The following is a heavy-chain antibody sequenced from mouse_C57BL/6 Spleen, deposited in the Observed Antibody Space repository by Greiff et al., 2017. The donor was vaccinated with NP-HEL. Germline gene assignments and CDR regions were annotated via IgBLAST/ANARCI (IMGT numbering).Heavy chain of an antibody. Sequence: EVHLVESEGGLVQPGSSMKLSCTASGFTFSDYYMAWVRQVPEKGLEWVANINYDGSSTYYLDSLKSRFIISRDNAKNILYLQMSSLKSEDTATYYCARGEDGYQGHYAMDYWGQGTSVTVSS. CDR2: INYDGSST. D-gene: IGHD2-3*01. CDR1: GFTFSDYY. J-gene: IGHJ4*01. V-gene: IGHV5-16*01. CDR3: ARGEDGYQGHYAMDY.